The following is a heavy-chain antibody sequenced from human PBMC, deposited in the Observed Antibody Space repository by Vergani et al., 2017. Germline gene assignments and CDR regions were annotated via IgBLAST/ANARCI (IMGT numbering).Heavy chain of an antibody. D-gene: IGHD3-22*01. CDR1: GGSFSGYY. CDR2: INHSGST. J-gene: IGHJ3*02. Sequence: QVQLQQWGAGLLKPSETLSLTCAVYGGSFSGYYWSWIRQPPGKGLEWIGEINHSGSTNYNPSLKSRVTISVDTSKNQFSLKLSSVTAADTAVYYCASSDYDSSGYTEENDAFDIWGQGTMVTVSS. CDR3: ASSDYDSSGYTEENDAFDI. V-gene: IGHV4-34*01.